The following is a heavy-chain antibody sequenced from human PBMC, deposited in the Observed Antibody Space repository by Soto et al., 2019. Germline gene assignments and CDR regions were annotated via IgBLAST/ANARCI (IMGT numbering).Heavy chain of an antibody. D-gene: IGHD5-18*01. J-gene: IGHJ4*02. CDR1: GFTFDAYA. Sequence: EVQLVESGGGLVQPGRSLRLSCAASGFTFDAYAMHWVRQAPGKGLEWVSGISWNSGSIGYADSVKGRFTISRDNAKNSLYLQMNSLRAEDTALYYCAKAVGSYGNFDYWGQGTLVTVSS. CDR3: AKAVGSYGNFDY. CDR2: ISWNSGSI. V-gene: IGHV3-9*01.